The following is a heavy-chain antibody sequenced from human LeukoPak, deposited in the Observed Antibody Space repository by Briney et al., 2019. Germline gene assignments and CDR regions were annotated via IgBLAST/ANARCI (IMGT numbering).Heavy chain of an antibody. Sequence: PSETLSLTCTVSGGSISSSSYYWGWIRQPPGKGLEWIGSIYYSGSTYYNPSLKSRVTISVDTSKNQFSLKLSSVTAADTAVYYCARVTSGIAVAEVDYWGQGTLVIVSS. J-gene: IGHJ4*02. CDR2: IYYSGST. D-gene: IGHD6-19*01. CDR3: ARVTSGIAVAEVDY. V-gene: IGHV4-39*01. CDR1: GGSISSSSYY.